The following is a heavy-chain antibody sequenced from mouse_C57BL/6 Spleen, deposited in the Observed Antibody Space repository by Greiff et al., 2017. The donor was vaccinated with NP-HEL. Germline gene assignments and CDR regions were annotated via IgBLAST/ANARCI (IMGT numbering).Heavy chain of an antibody. J-gene: IGHJ4*01. Sequence: EVQLQQSGPGLVKPSQSLSLTCSVTGYSITSGYYWNWIRQFPGNKLEWMGYISYDGSNNYNPSLKNRISITRDTSKNQFFLKLNSVTTEDTATYYCARDWDYYGSSSYAMDYWGQGTSVTVSS. CDR1: GYSITSGYY. CDR2: ISYDGSN. D-gene: IGHD1-1*01. CDR3: ARDWDYYGSSSYAMDY. V-gene: IGHV3-6*01.